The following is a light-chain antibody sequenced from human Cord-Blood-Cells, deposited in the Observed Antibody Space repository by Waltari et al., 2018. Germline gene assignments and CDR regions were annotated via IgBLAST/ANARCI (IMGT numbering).Light chain of an antibody. Sequence: EIVMTQSPATLSVPTGERATLYGRASQSVRSNLAWYQQKPGQAPRLLIYGASTRATGIPARFSGSGSGTEFTLTISSLQSEDFAVYYCQQYNNWPPYSFGQGTKLEIK. J-gene: IGKJ2*03. CDR3: QQYNNWPPYS. V-gene: IGKV3-15*01. CDR1: QSVRSN. CDR2: GAS.